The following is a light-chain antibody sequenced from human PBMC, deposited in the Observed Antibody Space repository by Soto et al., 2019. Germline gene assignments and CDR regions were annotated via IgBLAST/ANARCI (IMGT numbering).Light chain of an antibody. Sequence: DIQLTQSPSSLSASVGDRVTITCRVSQGISSYLNWYRQKPGKVPKLLIYSASTLKSGVPSRFXGSGSGTELTLTISSLQPEDVESYYWQRTYNAPPITFGQGTRLEIK. CDR3: QRTYNAPPIT. J-gene: IGKJ5*01. V-gene: IGKV1-27*01. CDR2: SAS. CDR1: QGISSY.